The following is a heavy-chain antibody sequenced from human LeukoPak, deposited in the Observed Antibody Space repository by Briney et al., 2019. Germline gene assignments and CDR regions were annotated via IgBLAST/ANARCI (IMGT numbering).Heavy chain of an antibody. V-gene: IGHV1-46*01. CDR2: INPSDDTR. J-gene: IGHJ4*02. Sequence: GASVKVSCKASGYTFTNYYMHWVRQAPGQGLEWMGVINPSDDTRYSLQRFQGRVTVTRDTSTSTVFLELTSLRSEDTAVYYCAREMATIVNQFDYWGQGTLVTVSS. CDR1: GYTFTNYY. CDR3: AREMATIVNQFDY. D-gene: IGHD5-24*01.